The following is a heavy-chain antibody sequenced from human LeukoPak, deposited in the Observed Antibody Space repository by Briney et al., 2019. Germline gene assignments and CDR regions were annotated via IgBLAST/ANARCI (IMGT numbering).Heavy chain of an antibody. V-gene: IGHV1-2*02. J-gene: IGHJ5*01. CDR2: INPNTGDT. CDR1: GGTFSSYA. D-gene: IGHD3-3*02. CDR3: ARGSLAIFDWLDS. Sequence: ASVKVSCKASGGTFSSYAISWVRQAPGQGLEWMGWINPNTGDTNYAQKFQDRVSMTRDTSINTAYMELYRLRSDDTALYYCARGSLAIFDWLDSWGQGTLVTVSS.